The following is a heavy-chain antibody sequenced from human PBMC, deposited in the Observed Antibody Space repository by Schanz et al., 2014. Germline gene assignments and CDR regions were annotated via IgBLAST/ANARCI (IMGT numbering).Heavy chain of an antibody. V-gene: IGHV3-74*01. CDR1: GFPFSVYW. CDR3: ATQYCSGTTCYTDSWDH. Sequence: VQLVESGGGLVQPGGALRLSCAASGFPFSVYWMHWVRQPPGKGLVSVSRISGDGTTTSYADSVKGRFTISRDNAKNTLYLQMYSLRAEDTAVYYCATQYCSGTTCYTDSWDHWGRGSLVTVSS. CDR2: ISGDGTTT. J-gene: IGHJ2*01. D-gene: IGHD2-2*02.